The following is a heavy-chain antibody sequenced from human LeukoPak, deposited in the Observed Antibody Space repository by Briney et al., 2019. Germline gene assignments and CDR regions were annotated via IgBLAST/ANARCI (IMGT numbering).Heavy chain of an antibody. D-gene: IGHD3-22*01. V-gene: IGHV1-18*01. CDR1: GYTFTSYG. CDR2: ISSNSDNT. J-gene: IGHJ3*02. CDR3: ARERSGDSSGFYPGYGFDI. Sequence: ASVKVSCKATGYTFTSYGISWVRQAPGQGLEWMGWISSNSDNTNYAQKLQGRVTMTTDTSTSTAYMELRSLRSDDTALYFCARERSGDSSGFYPGYGFDIWGQGTMVTVSS.